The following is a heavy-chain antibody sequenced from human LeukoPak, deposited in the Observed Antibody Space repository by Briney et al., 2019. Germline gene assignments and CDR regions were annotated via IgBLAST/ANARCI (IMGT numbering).Heavy chain of an antibody. CDR3: ARGNYIWGSYRHKPLDY. D-gene: IGHD3-16*02. CDR1: GGSFSGYY. Sequence: PSETLSLTCAVYGGSFSGYYWTWIRQPPGKGLEWIGENTHSGSTNYSPSLNSRVTISVDTSKHQFSLNLSSVTAADTAVYYCARGNYIWGSYRHKPLDYWGQGTLVTVSS. J-gene: IGHJ4*02. V-gene: IGHV4-34*01. CDR2: NTHSGST.